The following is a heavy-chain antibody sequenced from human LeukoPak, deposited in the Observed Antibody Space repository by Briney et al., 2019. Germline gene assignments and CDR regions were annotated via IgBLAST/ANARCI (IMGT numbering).Heavy chain of an antibody. D-gene: IGHD4-17*01. CDR3: AKDVYGDYGGLDY. CDR2: IRGSDGST. Sequence: GGSLRLSCAASGFPFSTYAMSWVRQAPGKGLEWVSSIRGSDGSTYYADSVKGRFAISRDNSKNTLYLQLNSLRAEDTAVYYCAKDVYGDYGGLDYWGQGTLVTVSS. J-gene: IGHJ4*02. CDR1: GFPFSTYA. V-gene: IGHV3-23*01.